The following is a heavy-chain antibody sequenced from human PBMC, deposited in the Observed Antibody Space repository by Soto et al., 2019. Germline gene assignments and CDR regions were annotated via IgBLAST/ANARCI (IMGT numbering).Heavy chain of an antibody. CDR1: GDSVSSNSAA. CDR2: TYYRSKWVD. Sequence: SQTLSLTYAISGDSVSSNSAAWNWIRQSPSRVLEWLGRTYYRSKWVDNYVLSVKSRITINPDTSKNQFSLQLNSVTPEDTAVYYCARGNQGFDYWGHGTLVSVAS. V-gene: IGHV6-1*01. J-gene: IGHJ4*01. CDR3: ARGNQGFDY.